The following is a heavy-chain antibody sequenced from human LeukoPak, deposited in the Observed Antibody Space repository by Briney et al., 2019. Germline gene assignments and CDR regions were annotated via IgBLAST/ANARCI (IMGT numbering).Heavy chain of an antibody. J-gene: IGHJ6*04. D-gene: IGHD3-10*02. CDR1: GFTFSSYS. V-gene: IGHV3-48*04. CDR3: AELGITMIGGV. CDR2: ISSSGSSM. Sequence: GGSLRLSCAASGFTFSSYSMNWVRQAPGKGLEWVSYISSSGSSMYYADSVMGRFTISRDNAKNSLYLQMNSLRAEDTAVYYCAELGITMIGGVWGKGTTVTISS.